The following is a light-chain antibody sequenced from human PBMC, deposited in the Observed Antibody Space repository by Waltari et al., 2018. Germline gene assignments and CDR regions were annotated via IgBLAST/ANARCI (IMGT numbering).Light chain of an antibody. CDR1: SSDVGGYNF. J-gene: IGLJ1*01. CDR3: CSYAGSSTYV. V-gene: IGLV2-23*01. Sequence: QSALTQPASVSGSPGQSITIPCTGTSSDVGGYNFVSWYQQHPGKAPKLMIYEGSERPSGVSNRFSGSKSGNTASLTISGLQAEDEADYYCCSYAGSSTYVFGTGTKVTVL. CDR2: EGS.